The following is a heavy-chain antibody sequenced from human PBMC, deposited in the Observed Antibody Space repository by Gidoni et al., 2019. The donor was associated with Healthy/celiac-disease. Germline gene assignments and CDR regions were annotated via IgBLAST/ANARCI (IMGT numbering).Heavy chain of an antibody. CDR3: ARSTGITGTTNFDY. CDR1: GSSISSSSYY. Sequence: QLQLQESGPGLVKPSETLSLTCTVSGSSISSSSYYWGWTRQPPGKGLEWIGRIYYSGSTYYNPSLESRVTISVDTATNQLSLKLSSVTAADTAVYYCARSTGITGTTNFDYWGQGTLVTVSS. J-gene: IGHJ4*02. V-gene: IGHV4-39*01. CDR2: IYYSGST. D-gene: IGHD1-7*01.